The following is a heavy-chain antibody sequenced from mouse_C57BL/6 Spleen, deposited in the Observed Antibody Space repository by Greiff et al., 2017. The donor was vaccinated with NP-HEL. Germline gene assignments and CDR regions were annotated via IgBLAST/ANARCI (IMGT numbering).Heavy chain of an antibody. J-gene: IGHJ3*01. CDR2: IDPENGDT. V-gene: IGHV14-4*01. D-gene: IGHD1-1*01. Sequence: VQLQQSGAELVRPGASVKLSCTASGFNIKDDYMHWVKQRPEQGLEWIGWIDPENGDTEYASKFQGKATITADTSSNTAYLQLSSLTSEDTAVYYCTSLLLRSFADWGQGTLVTVSA. CDR3: TSLLLRSFAD. CDR1: GFNIKDDY.